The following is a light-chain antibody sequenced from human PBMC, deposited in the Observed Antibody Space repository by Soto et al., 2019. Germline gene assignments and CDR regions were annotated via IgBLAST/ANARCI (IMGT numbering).Light chain of an antibody. CDR1: QSVSSN. Sequence: EVVMTQSPATLSVSPGERATLSCRASQSVSSNLGWYQQKAGQAPRLLIYGATTRDTGIPARFSGSGSGTEFTLTISSLQSEDFAVYYCQQYDNWPHTFGQGTKVELK. CDR3: QQYDNWPHT. J-gene: IGKJ1*01. V-gene: IGKV3-15*01. CDR2: GAT.